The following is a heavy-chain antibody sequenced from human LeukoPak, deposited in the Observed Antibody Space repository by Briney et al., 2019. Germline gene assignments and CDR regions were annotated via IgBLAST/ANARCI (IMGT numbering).Heavy chain of an antibody. CDR2: IYSGGST. V-gene: IGHV3-66*01. CDR3: ASVWGSLREYDY. CDR1: GLPVSSEY. Sequence: GGSLRLSCAASGLPVSSEYMTWVRQAPGKGLEWVSVIYSGGSTSYADSVKGRFTISRGNSQNTLFLQMNSLRAEDTAVYYCASVWGSLREYDYWGQGTPVTVSS. J-gene: IGHJ4*02. D-gene: IGHD3-16*01.